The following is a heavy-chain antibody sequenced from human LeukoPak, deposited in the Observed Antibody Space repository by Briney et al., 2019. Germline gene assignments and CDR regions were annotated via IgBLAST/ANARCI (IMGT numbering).Heavy chain of an antibody. Sequence: GGAGFGLSVDLGSRRRLAPRKGLELVAKINQYGTEKYYVDSVKGRFTISRDNAKNSLYLQMNSLRVEDTTVYYCAREVREVPHWGQGTLVSV. CDR1: GFGLSVDL. V-gene: IGHV3-7*04. CDR3: AREVREVPH. D-gene: IGHD2-2*01. CDR2: INQYGTEK. J-gene: IGHJ4*02.